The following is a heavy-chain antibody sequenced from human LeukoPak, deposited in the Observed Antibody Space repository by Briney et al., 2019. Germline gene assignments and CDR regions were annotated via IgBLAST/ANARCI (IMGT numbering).Heavy chain of an antibody. Sequence: GGSLRLSCAASGFTFSSYGMHWVRQAPGKGLGWVAVISYDGSNKYYADSVKGRFTISRDNSKNTLYLLMNSLRAEDTAVYYCAKDFKSSGWYVLPYFDYWGQGTLVTVSS. J-gene: IGHJ4*02. CDR3: AKDFKSSGWYVLPYFDY. CDR1: GFTFSSYG. D-gene: IGHD6-19*01. V-gene: IGHV3-30*18. CDR2: ISYDGSNK.